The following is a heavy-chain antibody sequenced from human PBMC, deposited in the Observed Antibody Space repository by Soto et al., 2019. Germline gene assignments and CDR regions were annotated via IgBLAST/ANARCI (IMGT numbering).Heavy chain of an antibody. V-gene: IGHV4-4*02. Sequence: SETLSLTCAVSGVSISSGNWWTWVRQTPQRGLEYIGEIFHDGTANYYPSFERRVAISVDTSKNQFSLKLTSVTAADTAIYFCARLVYDTRLNYMYFDFWGQGTPVTVSS. J-gene: IGHJ4*02. CDR2: IFHDGTA. CDR3: ARLVYDTRLNYMYFDF. CDR1: GVSISSGNW. D-gene: IGHD3-10*01.